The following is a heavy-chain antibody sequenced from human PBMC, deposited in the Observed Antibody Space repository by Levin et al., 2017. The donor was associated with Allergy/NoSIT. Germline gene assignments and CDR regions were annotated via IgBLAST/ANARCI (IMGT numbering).Heavy chain of an antibody. CDR3: ARGGCSSTSCLDN. D-gene: IGHD2-2*01. V-gene: IGHV3-74*01. CDR1: DFPFSNYW. J-gene: IGHJ4*02. CDR2: INSDGSNT. Sequence: LSLTCAASDFPFSNYWMHWVRQAPGKGLVWVSHINSDGSNTNYADSVKGRFTISRDNAKNTLYLQMNSLRDEDTAVYYCARGGCSSTSCLDNWGQGTLVTVSP.